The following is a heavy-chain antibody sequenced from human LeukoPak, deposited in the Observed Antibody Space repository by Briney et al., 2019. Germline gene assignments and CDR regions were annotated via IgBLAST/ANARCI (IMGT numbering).Heavy chain of an antibody. CDR2: ISSSSSYI. CDR3: ARDILTGTRPFPFDY. D-gene: IGHD3-9*01. Sequence: GGSLRLSCAASGFTSSSYSMNWVRQAPGKGLEWVSSISSSSSYIYYADSVKGRFTISRDNAKNSLYLQMNSLRAEDTAVYYCARDILTGTRPFPFDYWGQGTLVTVSS. CDR1: GFTSSSYS. J-gene: IGHJ4*02. V-gene: IGHV3-21*01.